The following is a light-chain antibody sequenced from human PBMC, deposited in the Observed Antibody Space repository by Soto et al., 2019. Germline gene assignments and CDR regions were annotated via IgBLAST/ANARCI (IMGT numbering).Light chain of an antibody. CDR3: QQRHNWPIT. V-gene: IGKV3D-15*01. J-gene: IGKJ1*01. CDR2: YSS. Sequence: EVMMTQFPDTVSVTPGETVTLSCGASQSVRTNLAWYQQRPGQAPRLLIHYSSTRATGIPARFSGSGSGTDFTLTISGLEPADLGVYYCQQRHNWPITFGQGTKV. CDR1: QSVRTN.